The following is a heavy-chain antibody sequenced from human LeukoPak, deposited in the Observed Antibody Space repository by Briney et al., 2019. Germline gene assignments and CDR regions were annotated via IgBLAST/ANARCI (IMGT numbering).Heavy chain of an antibody. J-gene: IGHJ4*02. CDR2: ISAYNGNT. Sequence: GASVKVSCKASGGTFSSYAISWVRQAPGQGLEWMGWISAYNGNTNYAQKLQGRVTMTTDTSTSTAYMELRSLRSDDTAVYYCARGYSSWTSFDYWGQGTLVTVSS. CDR1: GGTFSSYA. V-gene: IGHV1-18*01. D-gene: IGHD6-13*01. CDR3: ARGYSSWTSFDY.